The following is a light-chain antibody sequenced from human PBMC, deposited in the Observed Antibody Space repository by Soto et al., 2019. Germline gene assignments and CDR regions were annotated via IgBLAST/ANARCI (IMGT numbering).Light chain of an antibody. V-gene: IGLV2-14*01. Sequence: QSALTQPASVSGSPGQSITISCTGTSSDVGGYNYVSWYQQHPGKAPKLMIYEVTNRPSGVSNRFSGSKSGNTASLTISGIQAEDEADYYCSSYTSSITPYVFGTGTKLTVL. CDR2: EVT. J-gene: IGLJ1*01. CDR3: SSYTSSITPYV. CDR1: SSDVGGYNY.